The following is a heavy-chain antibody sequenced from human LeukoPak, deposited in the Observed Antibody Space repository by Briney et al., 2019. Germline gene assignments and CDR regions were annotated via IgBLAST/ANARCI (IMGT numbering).Heavy chain of an antibody. Sequence: GGSLRLSCAASGFTFSSYSMNWVRQAPGKGLEWVSSISSSSYIYYADSVKGRFTISRDNAKNSLYLQMNSLRAEDTAVYYCAGRRITIFGVVINDYWGQGTLVTVSS. CDR3: AGRRITIFGVVINDY. V-gene: IGHV3-21*01. CDR2: ISSSSYI. CDR1: GFTFSSYS. D-gene: IGHD3-3*01. J-gene: IGHJ4*02.